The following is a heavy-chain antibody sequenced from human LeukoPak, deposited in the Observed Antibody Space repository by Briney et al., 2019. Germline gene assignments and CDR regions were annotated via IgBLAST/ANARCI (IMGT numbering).Heavy chain of an antibody. D-gene: IGHD3-22*01. CDR3: ARGGKNEVVVIISIDY. J-gene: IGHJ4*02. CDR2: INPSGGST. Sequence: ASVKVSCKASGYTFTSYYMHWVRQAPGQGLEWMGIINPSGGSTSYAQKFQGRVTMTRDTSRRTVYMELSSLRSEDTAVYYCARGGKNEVVVIISIDYWGQGTLVTVSS. CDR1: GYTFTSYY. V-gene: IGHV1-46*01.